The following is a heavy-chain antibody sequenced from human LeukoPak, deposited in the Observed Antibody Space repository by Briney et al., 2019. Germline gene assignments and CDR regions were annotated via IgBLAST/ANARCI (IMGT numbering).Heavy chain of an antibody. J-gene: IGHJ6*03. V-gene: IGHV1-8*01. CDR1: GYTFTSYD. CDR3: ARVGGSGSYYSSYYYYYYMDV. D-gene: IGHD3-10*01. Sequence: ASVKVSCKASGYTFTSYDINWVRQATGQGLEWMGWMNPNSGNTGYAQKFQGRVTMTRSTSISTAYMELSSLRSEDTAVYYCARVGGSGSYYSSYYYYYYMDVWGKGTTVTVSS. CDR2: MNPNSGNT.